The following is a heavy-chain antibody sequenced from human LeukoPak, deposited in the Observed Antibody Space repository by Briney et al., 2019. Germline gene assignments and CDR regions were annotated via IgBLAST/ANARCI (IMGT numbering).Heavy chain of an antibody. CDR2: IKSKTDGGTT. CDR1: EFTFSNAW. V-gene: IGHV3-15*01. J-gene: IGHJ4*02. D-gene: IGHD1-26*01. CDR3: TTDRFPARWELRSRFDY. Sequence: GGSLRLSCAASEFTFSNAWMSWVRQAPGKGLEWVGRIKSKTDGGTTDYAAPVKGRFTISRDDSKNTLYLQMNSLKTEDTAVYYCTTDRFPARWELRSRFDYWGQGTLVTVSS.